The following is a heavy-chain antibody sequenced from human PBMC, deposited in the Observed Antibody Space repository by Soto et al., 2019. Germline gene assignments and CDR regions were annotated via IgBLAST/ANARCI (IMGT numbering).Heavy chain of an antibody. CDR1: GYTFTSYG. CDR2: ISAYNGNT. Sequence: ASVKVSCKVSGYTFTSYGISWVRQAPGQGLEWMGWISAYNGNTNYAQKLQGRVTMTTDTSTSTAYMELRSLRSDDTAVYYCARDRSRQWLVNYDYWGQGTLVTVSS. CDR3: ARDRSRQWLVNYDY. V-gene: IGHV1-18*04. J-gene: IGHJ4*02. D-gene: IGHD6-19*01.